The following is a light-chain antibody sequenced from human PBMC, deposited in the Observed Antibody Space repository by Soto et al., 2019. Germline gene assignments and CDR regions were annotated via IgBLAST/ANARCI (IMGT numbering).Light chain of an antibody. J-gene: IGLJ1*01. CDR2: DVS. CDR1: SSDVGGYSY. Sequence: QSALTQPASVSGAPGQAITISYTGSSSDVGGYSYVSWYQQHPGKAPRLIIYDVSNRPSGVSNRFSGSKSGNTASLTISGLQAEDEADYYCNSYTSTSAPYVFGTGTKVTVL. V-gene: IGLV2-14*01. CDR3: NSYTSTSAPYV.